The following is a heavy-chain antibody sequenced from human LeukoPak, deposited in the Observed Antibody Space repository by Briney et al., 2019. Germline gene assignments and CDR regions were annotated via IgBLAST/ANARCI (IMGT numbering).Heavy chain of an antibody. Sequence: PGGSLRLSCAASGFTFSTYSMNWVRQAPGKGLEWVSYISSSTTNMYYADSVKGRFTISRDNAKNSLYLQMNSLRSEDTAVYYCARDRMTPTRYYYYGMDVWGQGTTVTVSS. CDR3: ARDRMTPTRYYYYGMDV. CDR2: ISSSTTNM. J-gene: IGHJ6*02. V-gene: IGHV3-48*01. CDR1: GFTFSTYS.